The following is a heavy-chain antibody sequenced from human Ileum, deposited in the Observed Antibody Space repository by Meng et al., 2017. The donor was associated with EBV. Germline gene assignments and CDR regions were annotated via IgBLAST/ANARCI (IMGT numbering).Heavy chain of an antibody. V-gene: IGHV4-39*07. Sequence: RGSGPGLVKPSEPLSLSCTVAGGSISSSSYYWGWIRQPPGKGLEWIGSMYSSGTTNYHPSLTSRVTISLDTSKNQFSLKLSSVTAADTAVYYCARGSTPAAGAYWGQGTLVTVSS. CDR1: GGSISSSSYY. D-gene: IGHD6-13*01. CDR3: ARGSTPAAGAY. J-gene: IGHJ4*02. CDR2: MYSSGTT.